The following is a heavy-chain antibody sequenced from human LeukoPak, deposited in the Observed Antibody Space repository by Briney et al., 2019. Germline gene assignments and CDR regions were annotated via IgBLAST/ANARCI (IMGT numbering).Heavy chain of an antibody. CDR2: ISWNSGSI. CDR3: AKDILGRGVTATSTRIDY. V-gene: IGHV3-9*01. Sequence: SLRLSCAASGFTFDDYAMHWVRQALGKGLEWVSGISWNSGSIGYADSVKGRFTISRDNAKNSPYLQMDSLRAEDTALYYCAKDILGRGVTATSTRIDYWGQGTLVTVSS. CDR1: GFTFDDYA. D-gene: IGHD2-21*02. J-gene: IGHJ4*02.